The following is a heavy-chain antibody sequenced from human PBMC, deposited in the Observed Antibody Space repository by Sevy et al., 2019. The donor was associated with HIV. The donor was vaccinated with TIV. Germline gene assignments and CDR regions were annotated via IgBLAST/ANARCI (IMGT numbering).Heavy chain of an antibody. Sequence: GGSLRLSCAASGFTFSNFVMNWVRQAPGKGLEWVSYISSRGSTIYYADSVKGRFTISRDNAKNSLFLQMNSLRDEDTAVYYCAILTIFGVVTVFEYWGQGTLVTVSS. D-gene: IGHD3-3*01. CDR1: GFTFSNFV. CDR2: ISSRGSTI. V-gene: IGHV3-48*02. CDR3: AILTIFGVVTVFEY. J-gene: IGHJ4*02.